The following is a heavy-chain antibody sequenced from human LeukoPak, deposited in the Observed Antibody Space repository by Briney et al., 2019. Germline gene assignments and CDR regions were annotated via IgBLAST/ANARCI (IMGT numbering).Heavy chain of an antibody. CDR1: GFTFRSYW. CDR2: INSDGSST. D-gene: IGHD2-15*01. J-gene: IGHJ4*02. Sequence: GGSLRLSCAASGFTFRSYWMHWVRQAPGKGLVWVSRINSDGSSTSYADSVKGRFTISRDNAKNTLSLQMNSLRAEDTAVYYCARSPGYCSGGSCIYFDYWGQGTLVTVSS. V-gene: IGHV3-74*01. CDR3: ARSPGYCSGGSCIYFDY.